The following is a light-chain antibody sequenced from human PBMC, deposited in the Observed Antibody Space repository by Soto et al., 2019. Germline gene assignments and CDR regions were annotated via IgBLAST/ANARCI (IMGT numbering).Light chain of an antibody. CDR2: GAS. J-gene: IGKJ1*01. Sequence: DIQMTQSPSSLSASVGDRVTITCRASQSIRTYVNWYQQKPGKAPNLLIYGASSLQSGVPSRFSGSGSGTDFTLTISSLQPDDFATYYCQQSFNPPRTFGQGTKVEIK. CDR3: QQSFNPPRT. CDR1: QSIRTY. V-gene: IGKV1-39*01.